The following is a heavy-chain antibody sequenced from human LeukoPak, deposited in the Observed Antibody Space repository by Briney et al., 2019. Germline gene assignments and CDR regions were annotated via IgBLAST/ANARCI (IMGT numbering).Heavy chain of an antibody. J-gene: IGHJ4*02. Sequence: GASVKVSCKASGGTFSSYAISWVRQAPGQGLEWMGGIIPIFGTANYAQKFQGRVTITTDESTSAAYMELSSLRSEDTAVYYCARDCLEDSSGFDYWGQGTLVTVSS. V-gene: IGHV1-69*05. CDR1: GGTFSSYA. D-gene: IGHD3-22*01. CDR2: IIPIFGTA. CDR3: ARDCLEDSSGFDY.